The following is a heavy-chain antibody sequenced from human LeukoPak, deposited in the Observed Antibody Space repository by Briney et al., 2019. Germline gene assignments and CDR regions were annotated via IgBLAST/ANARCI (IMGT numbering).Heavy chain of an antibody. J-gene: IGHJ4*02. CDR2: IIPIFGTA. Sequence: SVKVSCRASGGTFSSYAISWVRQAPGQGLEWMGGIIPIFGTANYAQKFQGRVTITTDESTNTAYMELSSLRSEDTAVYYCARGYCSSTSCPFDYWGQGTLVTVSS. V-gene: IGHV1-69*05. CDR1: GGTFSSYA. CDR3: ARGYCSSTSCPFDY. D-gene: IGHD2-2*01.